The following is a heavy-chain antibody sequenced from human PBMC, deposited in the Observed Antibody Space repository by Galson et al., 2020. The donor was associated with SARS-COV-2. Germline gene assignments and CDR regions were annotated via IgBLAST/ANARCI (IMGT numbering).Heavy chain of an antibody. CDR3: ARRNYDFWSGYYTDGDYYYYYMDV. J-gene: IGHJ6*03. V-gene: IGHV5-51*01. Sequence: GESLKISCKGSGYSFTSYWIGWVRQMPGKGLEWMGIIYPGDSDTSYSPSFQGQVTISADKSISTAYLQWSSLKASDTAMYYCARRNYDFWSGYYTDGDYYYYYMDVWGKGTTVTVSS. D-gene: IGHD3-3*01. CDR1: GYSFTSYW. CDR2: IYPGDSDT.